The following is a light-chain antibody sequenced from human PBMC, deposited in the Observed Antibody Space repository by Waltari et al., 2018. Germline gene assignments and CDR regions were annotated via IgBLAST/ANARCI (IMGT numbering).Light chain of an antibody. CDR3: QQYSTYPLT. J-gene: IGKJ4*01. Sequence: NQMTQSPSTLCASVGDRVIITCRASRSVGNWLAWYQQQPGKAPKLLIHKASALQSGVPSRFGGSGSGTDFTLTITSLHPDDFATYYCQQYSTYPLTFGGGTKVAI. V-gene: IGKV1-5*03. CDR1: RSVGNW. CDR2: KAS.